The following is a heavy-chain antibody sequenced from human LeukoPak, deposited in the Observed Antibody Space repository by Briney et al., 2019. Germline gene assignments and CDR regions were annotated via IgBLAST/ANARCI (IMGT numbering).Heavy chain of an antibody. J-gene: IGHJ4*02. CDR3: ARTSVAGAGDY. Sequence: SETLSLTCAVYGGSFSGYYWSWIRQPPGKGLEWIGEINHSGSTNYSPSLKSRVTISVDTSKNQFSLRLSSVTAADTAVYYCARTSVAGAGDYWGQGTLVTVSS. V-gene: IGHV4-34*01. CDR2: INHSGST. D-gene: IGHD6-19*01. CDR1: GGSFSGYY.